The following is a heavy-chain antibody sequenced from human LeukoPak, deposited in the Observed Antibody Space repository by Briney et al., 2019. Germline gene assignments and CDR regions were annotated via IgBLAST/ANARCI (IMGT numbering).Heavy chain of an antibody. D-gene: IGHD3-10*01. CDR2: INPSGGSK. Sequence: ASVKVSCKASGYTFTSYYMHWVRQAPGQGLEWMGIINPSGGSKSYAQKFQGRVTMTRDTSTSTVYMELSSLRSEDTAVYYCARDRLDHYYGSGSPNYYFDYWGQGTLVTVSS. CDR1: GYTFTSYY. V-gene: IGHV1-46*01. CDR3: ARDRLDHYYGSGSPNYYFDY. J-gene: IGHJ4*02.